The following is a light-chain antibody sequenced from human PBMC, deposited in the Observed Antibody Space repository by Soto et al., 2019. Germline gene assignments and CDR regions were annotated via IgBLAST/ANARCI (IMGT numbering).Light chain of an antibody. CDR2: DAS. CDR1: QSVSRY. J-gene: IGKJ4*01. V-gene: IGKV3-11*01. CDR3: QQRSDWPLT. Sequence: EIVLTQSPVTLSLSPGERATLSCRASQSVSRYIAWYQQKPGQPPRLLIYDASKRATGVPARFSGSGSGTDFTLTISSLEPEDFAVYYCQQRSDWPLTFGGGTDVEI.